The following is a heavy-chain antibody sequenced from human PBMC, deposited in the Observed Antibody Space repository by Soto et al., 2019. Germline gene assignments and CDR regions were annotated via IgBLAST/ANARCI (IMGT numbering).Heavy chain of an antibody. Sequence: ASVKVSCKASGGTFSSYAISWVRQAPGQGLEWMGGIIPIFGTANYAQKFQGRVTITADESTSTAYMELSSLRSEDTAVYYCARDGDVDTASLEDSYWGQGTRVTVSS. V-gene: IGHV1-69*13. CDR2: IIPIFGTA. J-gene: IGHJ4*02. D-gene: IGHD5-18*01. CDR3: ARDGDVDTASLEDSY. CDR1: GGTFSSYA.